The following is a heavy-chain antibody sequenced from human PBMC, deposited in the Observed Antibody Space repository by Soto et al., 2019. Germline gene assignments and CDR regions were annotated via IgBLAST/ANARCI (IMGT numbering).Heavy chain of an antibody. CDR1: GYTFTSYG. CDR3: ARGYCSGGSCSLNWFDP. J-gene: IGHJ5*02. Sequence: QVQLVQSGVEVKKPGASVKVSCKASGYTFTSYGITWVRQAPGQGLEWMGWITAYNGNTDYAQKLQGRVTMTTDTSRRTAYMELRSLRADDTAMYYCARGYCSGGSCSLNWFDPWGQGTLVTVSS. CDR2: ITAYNGNT. V-gene: IGHV1-18*01. D-gene: IGHD2-15*01.